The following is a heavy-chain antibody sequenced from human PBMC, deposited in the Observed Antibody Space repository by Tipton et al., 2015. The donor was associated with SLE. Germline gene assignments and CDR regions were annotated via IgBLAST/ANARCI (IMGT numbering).Heavy chain of an antibody. J-gene: IGHJ4*02. Sequence: LRLSCTVSGGSVSSGSYYWSWIRQPPGKGLEWIGYIYYSGSTNYNPPLKSRVTISVDTSKNQFSLKLSSVTAADTAVYYCARGELMGLFDYWGQGTLVTVSS. CDR3: ARGELMGLFDY. D-gene: IGHD1-26*01. CDR1: GGSVSSGSYY. V-gene: IGHV4-61*01. CDR2: IYYSGST.